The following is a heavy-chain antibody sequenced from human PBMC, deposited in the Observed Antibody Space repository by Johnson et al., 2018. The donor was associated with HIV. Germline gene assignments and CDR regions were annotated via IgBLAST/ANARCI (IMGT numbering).Heavy chain of an antibody. V-gene: IGHV3-30*04. CDR1: GFTFSSYA. CDR2: ISYDGSNK. D-gene: IGHD1-26*01. J-gene: IGHJ3*02. Sequence: QVLLVESGGGVVQPGRSLRLSCAASGFTFSSYAMHWVRQAPGKGLEWVAVISYDGSNKYYADSVKGRFTISRDNSKNTLYLQMNSLRAEDTAVYYCAREWELLGSAFDIWGQWTMVIVSS. CDR3: AREWELLGSAFDI.